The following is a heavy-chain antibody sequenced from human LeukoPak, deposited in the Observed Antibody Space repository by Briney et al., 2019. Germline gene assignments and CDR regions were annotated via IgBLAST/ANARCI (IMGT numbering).Heavy chain of an antibody. J-gene: IGHJ4*02. V-gene: IGHV3-9*01. D-gene: IGHD3-9*01. CDR2: ISWNSGSI. CDR3: AKVRVRYFGWLLFDY. CDR1: GFTFDDYA. Sequence: PGRSLRLSCAASGFTFDDYAMHWVRQAPGKGLEWVSGISWNSGSIGYADSVKGRFTISRDNAKNSLYLQMNSLRAEDTALYYCAKVRVRYFGWLLFDYWGQGTLVTVSS.